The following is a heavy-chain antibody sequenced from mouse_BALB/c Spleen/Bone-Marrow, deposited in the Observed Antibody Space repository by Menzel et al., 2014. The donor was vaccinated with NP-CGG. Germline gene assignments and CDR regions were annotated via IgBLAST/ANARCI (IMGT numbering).Heavy chain of an antibody. V-gene: IGHV1-80*01. Sequence: QVQLQQPGAELVRPGSSMKISCESSGYVFXTYWINWVKQRPGQGLEWIGQIYPGDGDTDYNGKFKDKATLTADKSSNTAYMQLSSLTSEDSAVYFCARGGISVDYWGQGTTLTVSS. CDR2: IYPGDGDT. CDR3: ARGGISVDY. J-gene: IGHJ2*01. CDR1: GYVFXTYW.